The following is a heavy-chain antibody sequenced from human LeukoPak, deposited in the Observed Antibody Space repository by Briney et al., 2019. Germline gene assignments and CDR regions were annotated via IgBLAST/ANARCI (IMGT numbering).Heavy chain of an antibody. Sequence: PGGSLRLSCAASGFTFSSYAMSWVRQAPGKGLEWVSAISGSGGSTYYADSVKGRFTISRDNAKNSLYLQMNSLRAEDSALYYCTKDHSIAVAGTIDYWGQGTLVTVSS. V-gene: IGHV3-23*01. CDR2: ISGSGGST. CDR3: TKDHSIAVAGTIDY. CDR1: GFTFSSYA. J-gene: IGHJ4*02. D-gene: IGHD6-19*01.